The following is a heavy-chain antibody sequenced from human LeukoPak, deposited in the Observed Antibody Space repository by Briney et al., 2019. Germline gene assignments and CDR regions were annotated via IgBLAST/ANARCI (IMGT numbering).Heavy chain of an antibody. CDR3: ARHSNYYDSSGYPPPFDY. J-gene: IGHJ4*02. Sequence: SETLSLTCAVYGGSFSGYYWSWIRQPPGKGLEWIGEINHSGSTKYNPSLKSRVTISVDKSKNQFSLKLSSVTAADTAVYYCARHSNYYDSSGYPPPFDYWGQGTLVTVSS. D-gene: IGHD3-22*01. CDR1: GGSFSGYY. CDR2: INHSGST. V-gene: IGHV4-34*01.